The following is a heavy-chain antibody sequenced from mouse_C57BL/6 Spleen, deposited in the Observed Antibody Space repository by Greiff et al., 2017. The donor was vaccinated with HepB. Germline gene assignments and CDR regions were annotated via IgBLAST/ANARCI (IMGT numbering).Heavy chain of an antibody. CDR2: IYPSDSET. J-gene: IGHJ4*01. CDR1: GYTFTSYW. V-gene: IGHV1-61*01. D-gene: IGHD3-3*01. Sequence: QVQLQQPGAELVRPGSSVKLSCKASGYTFTSYWMDWVKQRPGQGLEWIGNIYPSDSETHYNHKFKDKATLTVDKSSSTAYMQLSSLTSEDSAVYYCARRALYYAMDYWGQGTSVTVSS. CDR3: ARRALYYAMDY.